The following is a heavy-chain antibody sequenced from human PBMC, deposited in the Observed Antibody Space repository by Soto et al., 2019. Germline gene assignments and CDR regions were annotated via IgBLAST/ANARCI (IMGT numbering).Heavy chain of an antibody. V-gene: IGHV5-51*06. D-gene: IGHD3-10*01. Sequence: GESLKISCEGFGYSFVTHWIGWVRQMPGKGLEWIGIIYPYGSETTYSPAFQGHVTISADKSTNTAYLQWSSLKASDTAIYYCARISPSYPYFYYGMDVWGQGTTVTVSS. J-gene: IGHJ6*02. CDR1: GYSFVTHW. CDR2: IYPYGSET. CDR3: ARISPSYPYFYYGMDV.